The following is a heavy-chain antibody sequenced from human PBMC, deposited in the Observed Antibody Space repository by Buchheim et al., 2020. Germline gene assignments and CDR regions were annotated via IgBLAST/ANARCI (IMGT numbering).Heavy chain of an antibody. CDR1: GSIFSSYA. V-gene: IGHV3-23*01. CDR3: ATEYGSNWKFSDY. Sequence: EVQLLESGGGLVQPGGSLRLSCAASGSIFSSYAMSWVRQAPGKGLEWVSGISGSGGGTYYADSVKGRFTISRDNSKNTLYLPMNSLRAEDTAVYFCATEYGSNWKFSDYWGQGTL. J-gene: IGHJ4*02. CDR2: ISGSGGGT. D-gene: IGHD6-13*01.